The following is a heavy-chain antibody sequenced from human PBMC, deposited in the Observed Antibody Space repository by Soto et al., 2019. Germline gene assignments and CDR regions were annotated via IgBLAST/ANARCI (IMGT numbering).Heavy chain of an antibody. J-gene: IGHJ4*02. CDR3: HGYGY. CDR1: GFTVRANY. Sequence: EVQLVESGGGLIQPGGSLRLSCAVSGFTVRANYMSWVRQAPGKGLEWVSVIYSGGTTYYADSVKGRFIISRYISKNTLYLQRNILRAEDTAVYYCHGYGYWGQGTLVTVSS. CDR2: IYSGGTT. D-gene: IGHD5-12*01. V-gene: IGHV3-53*01.